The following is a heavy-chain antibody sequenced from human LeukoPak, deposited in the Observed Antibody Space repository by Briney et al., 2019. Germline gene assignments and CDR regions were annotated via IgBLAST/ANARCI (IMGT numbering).Heavy chain of an antibody. D-gene: IGHD3-16*01. J-gene: IGHJ4*02. CDR3: ARGPRGEGPDY. CDR1: GYPFTGYY. Sequence: ASVKVSCKASGYPFTGYYMPWVRQAPGQGLEWMGWINPNSGGKNYAQKFQGRVTMTRDTSISTAYMELSRLRSDDTGVYYCARGPRGEGPDYWGQGTLVTVFS. V-gene: IGHV1-2*02. CDR2: INPNSGGK.